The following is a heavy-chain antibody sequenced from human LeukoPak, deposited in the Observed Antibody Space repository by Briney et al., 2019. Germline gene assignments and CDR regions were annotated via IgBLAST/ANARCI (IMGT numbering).Heavy chain of an antibody. V-gene: IGHV4-4*07. CDR1: GGSISDNY. CDR2: IYSSGNT. CDR3: ARGGGGSFYGNGFDL. J-gene: IGHJ3*01. D-gene: IGHD1-26*01. Sequence: PSETLSLTCTVSGGSISDNYWSWIRQPAGKGLEWIGRIYSSGNTYYNPSLNSRVTISVDKSLVQFSLDLTSVTAADTAVYYCARGGGGSFYGNGFDLWGQGTTVTVSS.